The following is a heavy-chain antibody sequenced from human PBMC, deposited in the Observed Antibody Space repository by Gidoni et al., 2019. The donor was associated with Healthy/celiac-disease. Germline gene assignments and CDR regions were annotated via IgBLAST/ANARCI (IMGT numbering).Heavy chain of an antibody. V-gene: IGHV4-31*03. CDR1: GGSISSGGYY. CDR2: IYYSGST. D-gene: IGHD3-22*01. Sequence: QVQLQESGPGLVKPSQTLSLTCTVSGGSISSGGYYWSWIRQHPGKGLEWIGYIYYSGSTYYNPSLKSRVTISVDTSKNQFSLKLSSVTAADTAVYYCARDLYYYDSSRSYYYGMDVWGQGTTVTVSS. J-gene: IGHJ6*02. CDR3: ARDLYYYDSSRSYYYGMDV.